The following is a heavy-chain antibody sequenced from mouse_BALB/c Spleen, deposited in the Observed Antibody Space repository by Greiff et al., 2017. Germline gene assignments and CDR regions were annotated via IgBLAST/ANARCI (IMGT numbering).Heavy chain of an antibody. J-gene: IGHJ3*01. CDR2: IHYSGST. D-gene: IGHD2-4*01. Sequence: EVKLQESGPDLVKPSQSLSLTCTVTGYSITSGYSWHWIRQSPGNKLEWMGYIHYSGSTNYNPSLKSRISITRDTSKNQFFLQLNSVTTEDTATYYCARPGLSTMTFWFAYWGQGTLVTVSA. V-gene: IGHV3-1*02. CDR3: ARPGLSTMTFWFAY. CDR1: GYSITSGYS.